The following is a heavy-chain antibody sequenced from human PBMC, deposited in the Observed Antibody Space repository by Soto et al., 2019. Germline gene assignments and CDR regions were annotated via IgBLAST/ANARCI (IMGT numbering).Heavy chain of an antibody. V-gene: IGHV4-34*01. CDR2: INHSGST. J-gene: IGHJ4*02. D-gene: IGHD1-1*01. CDR3: ARVQLEQGGEDY. Sequence: SETLSLTCAVYGGSFSGYYWSWIRQPPGKGLEWIGEINHSGSTNYNPSLKSRVTISVDTSKNQFSLKLSSVTAADTAVYYCARVQLEQGGEDYWGQGTLVTVSS. CDR1: GGSFSGYY.